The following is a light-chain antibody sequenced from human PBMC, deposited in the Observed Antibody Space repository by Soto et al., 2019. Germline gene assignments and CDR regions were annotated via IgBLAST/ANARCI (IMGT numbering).Light chain of an antibody. V-gene: IGKV1-39*01. J-gene: IGKJ1*01. CDR3: QQSYSTPRT. CDR2: AAS. Sequence: DIQMTQSPSSLSASVGDRVTITCRASQSIYNYLNWYQQKPGKAPQLLIFAASSLQSGVPSRFSGSESGTDFTLTISSLQPEDFATYYCQQSYSTPRTFGQGTKVE. CDR1: QSIYNY.